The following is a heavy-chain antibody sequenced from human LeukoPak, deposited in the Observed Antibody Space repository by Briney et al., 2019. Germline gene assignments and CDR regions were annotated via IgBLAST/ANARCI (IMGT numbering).Heavy chain of an antibody. J-gene: IGHJ5*02. D-gene: IGHD2-2*01. CDR1: GYTFTGYY. CDR3: ARQWGYCSSTSCYRKNWFDP. Sequence: ASVKVSCKASGYTFTGYYMHWVRQAPGQGLEWMGWINPNSGGTNYAQKFQGRFTMTRDTSTSTAYMELSRLRSDDTAVYYCARQWGYCSSTSCYRKNWFDPWGQGTLVTVSS. CDR2: INPNSGGT. V-gene: IGHV1-2*02.